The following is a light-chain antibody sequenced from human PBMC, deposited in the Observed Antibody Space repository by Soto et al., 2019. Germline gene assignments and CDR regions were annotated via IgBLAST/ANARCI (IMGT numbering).Light chain of an antibody. CDR1: QSVLNSSNNKNY. V-gene: IGKV4-1*01. Sequence: DIVMTQSPDSLAVSLGERATINCKSRQSVLNSSNNKNYLAWYQQKPGQPPKLLIYWASTRESGVPDRFSGSGSVTDFTLTISSLQAEDVAVYYCQQYYSTPQTFGQGTKVEIK. CDR3: QQYYSTPQT. CDR2: WAS. J-gene: IGKJ1*01.